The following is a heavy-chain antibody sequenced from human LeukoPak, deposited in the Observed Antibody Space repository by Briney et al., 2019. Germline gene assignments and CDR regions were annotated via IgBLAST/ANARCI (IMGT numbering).Heavy chain of an antibody. CDR3: ARGLFGVINPTDY. D-gene: IGHD3-3*01. CDR1: GFTFDYYG. J-gene: IGHJ4*02. Sequence: GGSLRLSCVASGFTFDYYGMTWVRQAPGKGVEWVSGINWNGDSTDYADSVKGRFTISRDNAKDSLYLQMNSLRVEDTAVYFCARGLFGVINPTDYWGQGTLVTVSS. CDR2: INWNGDST. V-gene: IGHV3-20*04.